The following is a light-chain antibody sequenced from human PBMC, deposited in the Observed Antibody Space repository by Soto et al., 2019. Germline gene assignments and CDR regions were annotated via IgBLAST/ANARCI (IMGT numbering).Light chain of an antibody. V-gene: IGLV2-14*01. CDR1: RTDIGGYNL. CDR2: EVS. Sequence: QSALTQPASVSGSPGQTITISCSGTRTDIGGYNLVSWYQHHPGKAPKLLIHEVSNRPSGISNRFNASKSDNMASLTISGLRAEDEADYYCSAYSAGSTLLVFGTGTKLTVL. CDR3: SAYSAGSTLLV. J-gene: IGLJ1*01.